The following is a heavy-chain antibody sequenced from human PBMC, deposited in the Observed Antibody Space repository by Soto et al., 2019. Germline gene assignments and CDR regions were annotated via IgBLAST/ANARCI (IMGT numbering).Heavy chain of an antibody. D-gene: IGHD3-3*02. Sequence: GGSLRLSCVTSGFTFSRNTMNWVRQAPGKGLEWVASITSSGSYVYYADSVKGRFSASRDNAKNSLSLQMDSLRPDDTAIYFCVKDEGIEAMDVWGQGTTVTVS. J-gene: IGHJ6*02. CDR2: ITSSGSYV. CDR3: VKDEGIEAMDV. CDR1: GFTFSRNT. V-gene: IGHV3-21*01.